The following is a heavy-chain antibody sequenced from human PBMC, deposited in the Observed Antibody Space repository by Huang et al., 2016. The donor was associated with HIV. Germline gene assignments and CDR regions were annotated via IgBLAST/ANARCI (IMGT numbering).Heavy chain of an antibody. D-gene: IGHD3-3*01. J-gene: IGHJ4*02. CDR1: GFTFSSYA. CDR2: STDGINNR. Sequence: EVLLLESGGGLVQPGGSLRLSCVASGFTFSSYAMSWVRQALGKVVEWVSGSTDGINNRDYAHSVKGRFAVSRDDSTNTLYLQMNSLRAEDTAVYYCAKDADTSGYDVLGPFGSWGQGTLVTVSS. V-gene: IGHV3-23*01. CDR3: AKDADTSGYDVLGPFGS.